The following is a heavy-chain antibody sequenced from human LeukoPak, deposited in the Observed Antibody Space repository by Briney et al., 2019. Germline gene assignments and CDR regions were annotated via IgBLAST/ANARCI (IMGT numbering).Heavy chain of an antibody. Sequence: GGSLRLSCAAPGFTLSDYYMSWIRQFPGKGLEFVSYISGGGSTIHYADSVKGRFIISRDNAKNSLYLQMNSLRAEDTAVYYCARCQWLVPGVDYWGQGTLVTVSS. D-gene: IGHD6-19*01. CDR3: ARCQWLVPGVDY. J-gene: IGHJ4*02. CDR2: ISGGGSTI. V-gene: IGHV3-11*01. CDR1: GFTLSDYY.